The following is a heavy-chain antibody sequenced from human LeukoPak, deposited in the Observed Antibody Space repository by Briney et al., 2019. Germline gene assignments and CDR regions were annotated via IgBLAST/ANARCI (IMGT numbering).Heavy chain of an antibody. CDR2: ISSSGSTI. CDR1: GFTFSSYE. Sequence: TGGSLRLSCAASGFTFSSYEMNWVRQAPGKGLEWVSYISSSGSTIYYADSVKGRFTISRDNAKNSLYLQMNSLRAEDTAVYYCARKGIVGAHWGQGTLVTVSS. J-gene: IGHJ4*02. V-gene: IGHV3-48*03. CDR3: ARKGIVGAH. D-gene: IGHD1-26*01.